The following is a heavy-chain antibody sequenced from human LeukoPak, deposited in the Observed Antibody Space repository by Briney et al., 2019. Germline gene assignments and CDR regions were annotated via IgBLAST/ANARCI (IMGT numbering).Heavy chain of an antibody. CDR2: ISYDGSNK. D-gene: IGHD1-26*01. Sequence: GGSLRLSCAASGLTLSSYRMHWVRQAPGKGLEWVAVISYDGSNKYYADSVKGRYNICRDNSKNTLYLQMHSLSADDSAVYYCVGGAGTDFDYWGQGTLVTVSS. CDR3: VGGAGTDFDY. V-gene: IGHV3-30*03. J-gene: IGHJ4*02. CDR1: GLTLSSYR.